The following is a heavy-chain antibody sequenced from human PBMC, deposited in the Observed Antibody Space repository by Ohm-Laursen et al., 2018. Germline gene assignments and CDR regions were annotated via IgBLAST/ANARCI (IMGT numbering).Heavy chain of an antibody. V-gene: IGHV3-7*01. Sequence: SLRLSCAASGFTFSSNWMNWVRQAPGKGLEWVGNINQDGGAKFYMDSVKGRFTISRDNAKNSLYLQMNSLRVEDTAVYYCARGLSGRYFDLWGRGTLVTVSS. CDR1: GFTFSSNW. J-gene: IGHJ2*01. D-gene: IGHD2-15*01. CDR2: INQDGGAK. CDR3: ARGLSGRYFDL.